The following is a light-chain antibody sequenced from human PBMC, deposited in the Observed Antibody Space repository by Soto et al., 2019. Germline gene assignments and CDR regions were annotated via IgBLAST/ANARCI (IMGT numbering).Light chain of an antibody. V-gene: IGLV1-44*01. Sequence: QSVLTQPPSASGTPGQRVTISCSGSSSNIGSKTVNWYQQVPGTAPKLLIYSNNHRPSGVPDRFSGSKSGTSASLAISGLQSEDEADYYCAAWDDSLNGSYVFGTGTKVTVL. J-gene: IGLJ1*01. CDR2: SNN. CDR3: AAWDDSLNGSYV. CDR1: SSNIGSKT.